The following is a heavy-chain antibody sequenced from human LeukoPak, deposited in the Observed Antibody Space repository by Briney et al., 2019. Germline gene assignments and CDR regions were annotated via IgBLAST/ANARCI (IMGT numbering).Heavy chain of an antibody. Sequence: ETLSLTCTVSGGSISSSSYYWGWVRQAPGKGLEWVSHISSSSTTIRYADSVKGRFTISRDNAKNSLYLQMNSLRAEDTAVYYCATEGIAASLTFDYWGQGTLVTVSS. J-gene: IGHJ4*02. CDR2: ISSSSTTI. CDR1: GGSISSSSYY. CDR3: ATEGIAASLTFDY. D-gene: IGHD6-13*01. V-gene: IGHV3-48*01.